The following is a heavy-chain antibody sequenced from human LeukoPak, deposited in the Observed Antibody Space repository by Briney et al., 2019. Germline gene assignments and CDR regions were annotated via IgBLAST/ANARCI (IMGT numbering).Heavy chain of an antibody. D-gene: IGHD6-13*01. J-gene: IGHJ4*02. Sequence: SETLSLTCTVSVGSICGYNWSWIRQPPGKGLMGIGYIYQSGSTNYTPSIKSRVTISVDTSKNQFSLKLSSVTAADTAVYYCARIYSSSWYYFDYWGQGTLVTVSP. CDR2: IYQSGST. CDR3: ARIYSSSWYYFDY. V-gene: IGHV4-59*13. CDR1: VGSICGYN.